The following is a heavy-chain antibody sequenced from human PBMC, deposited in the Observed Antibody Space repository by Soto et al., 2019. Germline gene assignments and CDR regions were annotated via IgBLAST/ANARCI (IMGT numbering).Heavy chain of an antibody. CDR2: IYGDDDK. CDR1: GFSLSTSGVG. Sequence: QITLKESGPTLVKPTQTLTLTCTFSGFSLSTSGVGVGWIRQPPGKALEWLALIYGDDDKRYSPSLKSRLTITKDTSKNQVVLTMTNMDPVDTATYYCAYSRYTGSGVDYWGQGTLVTVSS. D-gene: IGHD3-10*01. J-gene: IGHJ4*02. CDR3: AYSRYTGSGVDY. V-gene: IGHV2-5*02.